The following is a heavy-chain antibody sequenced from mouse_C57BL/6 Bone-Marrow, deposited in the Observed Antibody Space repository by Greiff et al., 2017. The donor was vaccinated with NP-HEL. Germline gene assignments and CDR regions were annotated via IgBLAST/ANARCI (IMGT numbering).Heavy chain of an antibody. CDR2: INPNNGGT. Sequence: VQLQQSGPELVKPGASVKISCKASGYTFTDYYMNWVKQSHGKSLEWIGNINPNNGGTSYNQKFKGKATWTVDKSSSTAYMELRSLTSEDSAVYYCARGNFAYWGQGTLVTVSA. D-gene: IGHD2-1*01. CDR1: GYTFTDYY. V-gene: IGHV1-26*01. J-gene: IGHJ3*01. CDR3: ARGNFAY.